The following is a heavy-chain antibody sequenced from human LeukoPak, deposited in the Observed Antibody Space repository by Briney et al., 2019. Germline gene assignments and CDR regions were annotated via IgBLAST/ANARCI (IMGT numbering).Heavy chain of an antibody. Sequence: GGSLRLSCVASGFTFSTYGMHWVRQAPGKGLEWVSSISSSSSYIYYADSVKGRFTISRDIAKNTLYLQMTSLRDEDTTVYYCAKVVSGSRNAFDVWGQGTMVTVSS. CDR2: ISSSSSYI. D-gene: IGHD2-15*01. CDR3: AKVVSGSRNAFDV. CDR1: GFTFSTYG. V-gene: IGHV3-21*01. J-gene: IGHJ3*01.